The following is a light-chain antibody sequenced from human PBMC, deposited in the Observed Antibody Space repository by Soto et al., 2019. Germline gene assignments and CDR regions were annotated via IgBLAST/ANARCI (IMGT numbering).Light chain of an antibody. CDR2: GAS. J-gene: IGKJ1*01. CDR1: QSISSS. Sequence: EIVMTQSPATLSVSPGERATLFCRASQSISSSLAWYQQKPGQAPRLLIYGASTRATGIPARFSGSGSGTDFTLTISRLEPEDFAVYYCQQYGSSGTFGQGTKVDI. V-gene: IGKV3-20*01. CDR3: QQYGSSGT.